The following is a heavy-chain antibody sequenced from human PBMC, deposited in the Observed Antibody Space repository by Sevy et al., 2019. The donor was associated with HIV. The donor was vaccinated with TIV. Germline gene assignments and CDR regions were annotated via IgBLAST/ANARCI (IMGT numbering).Heavy chain of an antibody. D-gene: IGHD3-3*01. CDR1: GFTFSSYG. CDR2: IWYDGSNK. J-gene: IGHJ6*02. V-gene: IGHV3-33*01. Sequence: GGSLRLSCAASGFTFSSYGMHWVRQAPGKGLEWVAVIWYDGSNKYYANSVKGRFTISRDNSKNTLYLQMNSLSAEDTAVYYCARGSTFWSGSYYYGMDVWGQGTTVTVSS. CDR3: ARGSTFWSGSYYYGMDV.